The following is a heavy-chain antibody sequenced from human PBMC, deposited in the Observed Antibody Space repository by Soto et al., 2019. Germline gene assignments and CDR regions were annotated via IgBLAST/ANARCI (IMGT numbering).Heavy chain of an antibody. CDR3: ARDPQVRGYCRSTSCYKGGAFDI. J-gene: IGHJ3*02. V-gene: IGHV4-31*03. CDR1: GGSISSGGYY. CDR2: IYYSGST. Sequence: SETLSLTCTVSGGSISSGGYYWSWIRQHPGKGLEWIGYIYYSGSTYYNPSLKSRVTISVDTSKNQFSLKLSSVTAADTAVYYCARDPQVRGYCRSTSCYKGGAFDIWGQGTMVTVSS. D-gene: IGHD2-2*02.